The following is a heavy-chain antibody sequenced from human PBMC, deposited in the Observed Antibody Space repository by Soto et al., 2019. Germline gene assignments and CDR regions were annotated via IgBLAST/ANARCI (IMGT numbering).Heavy chain of an antibody. V-gene: IGHV3-21*01. D-gene: IGHD3-3*01. CDR2: ISSSSSYI. J-gene: IGHJ5*02. CDR1: GFTFSSYS. CDR3: ARENDFWSGYYNGWFDP. Sequence: PXVSLRLSCAASGFTFSSYSMNWVRQAPGKGLEWVSSISSSSSYIYYADSVKGRFTISRDNAKNSLYLQMNSLRAEDTAVYYCARENDFWSGYYNGWFDPWGQGTLVTVSS.